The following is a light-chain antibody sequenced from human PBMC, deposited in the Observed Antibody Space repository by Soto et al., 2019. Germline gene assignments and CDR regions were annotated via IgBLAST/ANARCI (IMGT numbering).Light chain of an antibody. V-gene: IGLV2-14*01. CDR1: SSDVGGYNY. J-gene: IGLJ2*01. Sequence: QSALTQPASVSGSPGQSITISCTGTSSDVGGYNYVSWYQQHPGKVPKLLIYGVSNRPSGVSNRFSGSKSGNTASLTISGLQAEDEADYYCSSYTSSSTLVVFGGGTQLTVL. CDR3: SSYTSSSTLVV. CDR2: GVS.